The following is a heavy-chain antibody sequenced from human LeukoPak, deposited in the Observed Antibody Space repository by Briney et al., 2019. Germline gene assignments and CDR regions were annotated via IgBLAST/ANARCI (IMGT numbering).Heavy chain of an antibody. J-gene: IGHJ4*02. D-gene: IGHD3-16*02. CDR1: GFAFTTYA. V-gene: IGHV3-33*01. Sequence: HTGGSLRLSCAASGFAFTTYAMHWVRQAPGKGLEWVAVIWFDGSNKYYVDSVKGRFTISRDNSKNTLYLQMNSLRAEDTAVYYCGRSSVGGSYRCVDYWGQGTLVTVSS. CDR3: GRSSVGGSYRCVDY. CDR2: IWFDGSNK.